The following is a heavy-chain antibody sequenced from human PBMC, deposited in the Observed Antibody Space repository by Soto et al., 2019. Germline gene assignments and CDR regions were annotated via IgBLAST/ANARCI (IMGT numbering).Heavy chain of an antibody. V-gene: IGHV4-4*02. J-gene: IGHJ5*02. CDR1: GGSISSSNW. Sequence: QVQLQESGPGLVKPSGTLSLTCAVSGGSISSSNWWSWVRQPPGKGLEWIGEIYHSGSTNYNPSLKSRVTISVEKSKNQCALKLSSVTAADTAVYYCARAYVSPIAAAAEDWFDPWGQGTLVTVSS. CDR2: IYHSGST. CDR3: ARAYVSPIAAAAEDWFDP. D-gene: IGHD6-13*01.